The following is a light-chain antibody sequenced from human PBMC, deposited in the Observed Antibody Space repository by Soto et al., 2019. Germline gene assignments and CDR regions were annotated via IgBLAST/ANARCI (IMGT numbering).Light chain of an antibody. CDR3: QQYNKWPLT. Sequence: EIVMTQSPATLSVSPGERVSLSCRASQSVSSNLAWYQQKPGQAPRLLFYGASTRATGIPARFSGSGSGTDFTLIISSLQSEDFAVYYCQQYNKWPLTFGGGTKVENK. CDR2: GAS. CDR1: QSVSSN. J-gene: IGKJ4*01. V-gene: IGKV3-15*01.